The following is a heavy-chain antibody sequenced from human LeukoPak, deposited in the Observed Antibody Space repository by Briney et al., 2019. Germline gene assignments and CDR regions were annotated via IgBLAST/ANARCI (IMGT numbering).Heavy chain of an antibody. J-gene: IGHJ4*02. D-gene: IGHD2-15*01. Sequence: GGSLRLSCAASGFTFSDYFMSWVRQAPGKGLEWVSAISNNGGYTYYADSVQGRFTISRDNSKSTLCLQMNSLRAEDTAVYYCAKQLGYCSDGSCYFPYWGQGTLVTVSS. CDR3: AKQLGYCSDGSCYFPY. CDR2: ISNNGGYT. V-gene: IGHV3-23*01. CDR1: GFTFSDYF.